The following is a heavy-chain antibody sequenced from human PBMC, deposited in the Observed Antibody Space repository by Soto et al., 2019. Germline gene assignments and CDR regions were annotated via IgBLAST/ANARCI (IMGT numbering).Heavy chain of an antibody. V-gene: IGHV1-69*01. CDR3: ARDFSNSGSYYYNWFDP. CDR1: GGTFSSYA. D-gene: IGHD1-26*01. CDR2: ITPIFGTA. J-gene: IGHJ5*02. Sequence: SVKVACKASGGTFSSYAISWVRQAPGQGLEWMGGITPIFGTANYAQKFQGRFTITADESTSTAYMELSSLRSEDTAVYYCARDFSNSGSYYYNWFDPWGQGTLVTVPQ.